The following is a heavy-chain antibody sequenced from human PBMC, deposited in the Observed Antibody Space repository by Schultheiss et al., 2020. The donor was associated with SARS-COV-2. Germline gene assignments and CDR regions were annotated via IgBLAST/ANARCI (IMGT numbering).Heavy chain of an antibody. CDR2: INPNSGGT. Sequence: ASVKVSCKASGYTFTGYYMHWVRQAPGQGLEWMGWINPNSGGTNYAQKFQGRVTITADESTSTAYMELSSLRSEDTAVYYCARAGLAYCGGDCYSGVYFDYWGQGTLVTVSS. J-gene: IGHJ4*02. V-gene: IGHV1-2*02. D-gene: IGHD2-21*02. CDR1: GYTFTGYY. CDR3: ARAGLAYCGGDCYSGVYFDY.